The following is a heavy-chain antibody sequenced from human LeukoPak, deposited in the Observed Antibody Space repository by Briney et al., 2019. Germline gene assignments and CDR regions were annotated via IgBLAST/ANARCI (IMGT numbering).Heavy chain of an antibody. CDR3: VRRYSSAWYFDY. Sequence: SETLSLTCTVSGGSISSYYWSWIRQPPGKGLEWIGYIYYSGSTNYNLSLKSRVTISIDTSKNQFSLKLSSVTAADTAVYYCVRRYSSAWYFDYRGQGTLVTVSS. V-gene: IGHV4-59*01. J-gene: IGHJ4*02. D-gene: IGHD6-19*01. CDR1: GGSISSYY. CDR2: IYYSGST.